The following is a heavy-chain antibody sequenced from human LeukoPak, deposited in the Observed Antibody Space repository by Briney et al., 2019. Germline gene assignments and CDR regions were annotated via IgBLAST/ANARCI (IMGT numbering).Heavy chain of an antibody. V-gene: IGHV3-13*01. Sequence: GGSLRLSCAASGFTFSSYDMHWVRQATGKGLEWVSAIGTAGDTYYPGSVKGRFTISRENAKNSLYLQMNSLRAGDTAVYYCAGVMILTGGFDYWGQGTLVTVSS. J-gene: IGHJ4*02. CDR3: AGVMILTGGFDY. D-gene: IGHD3-9*01. CDR1: GFTFSSYD. CDR2: IGTAGDT.